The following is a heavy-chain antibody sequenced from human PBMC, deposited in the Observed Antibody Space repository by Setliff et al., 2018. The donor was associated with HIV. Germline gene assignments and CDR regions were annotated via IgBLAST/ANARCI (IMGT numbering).Heavy chain of an antibody. CDR1: GGSISSGSYY. CDR2: IYYTGRT. CDR3: ARGDSSSWIFDY. D-gene: IGHD6-13*01. V-gene: IGHV4-61*10. J-gene: IGHJ4*02. Sequence: SETLSLTCTVSGGSISSGSYYWSWIRQPAGKGLEWIGSIYYTGRTYYNPSLKSRVIISVDTSKKQFSLKLSSVTAADTAVYYCARGDSSSWIFDYWGQGTLVTVSS.